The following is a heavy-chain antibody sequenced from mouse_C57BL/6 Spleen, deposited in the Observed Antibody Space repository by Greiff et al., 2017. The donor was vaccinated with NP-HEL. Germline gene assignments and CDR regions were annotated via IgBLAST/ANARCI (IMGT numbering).Heavy chain of an antibody. V-gene: IGHV5-12*01. J-gene: IGHJ4*01. Sequence: EVKLMESGGGLVQPGGSLKLSCAASGFTFSDYYMYWVRQTPEKRLEWVAYISNGGGSTYYPDTVKGRFTISRDNAKNTLYLQMSRLKSEDTAMYYCARHTDGYDDYYAMDYWGQGTSITVSS. CDR1: GFTFSDYY. D-gene: IGHD2-2*01. CDR2: ISNGGGST. CDR3: ARHTDGYDDYYAMDY.